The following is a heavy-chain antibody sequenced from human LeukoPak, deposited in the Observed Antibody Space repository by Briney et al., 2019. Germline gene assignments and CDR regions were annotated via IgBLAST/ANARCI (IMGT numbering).Heavy chain of an antibody. Sequence: GGSLRLSCAASGITLSSYAMSWVRQAPGKGLEWVSSISGSGGGSTYYADSVKGRFTISRDNSKNTLYLQMNSLRAEDTAVYYCAKGSEYDFWSGQSYFDYWGRGTLVTVSS. V-gene: IGHV3-23*01. CDR2: ISGSGGGST. J-gene: IGHJ4*02. CDR3: AKGSEYDFWSGQSYFDY. CDR1: GITLSSYA. D-gene: IGHD3-3*01.